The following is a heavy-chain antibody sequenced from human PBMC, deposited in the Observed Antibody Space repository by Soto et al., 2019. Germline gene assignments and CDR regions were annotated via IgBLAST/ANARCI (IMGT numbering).Heavy chain of an antibody. CDR2: VYYSGST. Sequence: PSETLALTCTVSGGYVSSGSYYWSWIRQPPGKGLEWIGYVYYSGSTNYNPSLKSRVTISVDTSKNQFSLNLGSVTAADTAVYYCARDFSRLGIHRDWGQGTHVTVYS. D-gene: IGHD3-3*01. CDR1: GGYVSSGSYY. J-gene: IGHJ4*02. V-gene: IGHV4-61*01. CDR3: ARDFSRLGIHRD.